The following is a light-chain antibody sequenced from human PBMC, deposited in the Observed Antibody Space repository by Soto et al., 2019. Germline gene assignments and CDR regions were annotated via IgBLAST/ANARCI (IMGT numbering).Light chain of an antibody. CDR3: AAWDGSLKGYV. CDR1: SSNIGSNT. V-gene: IGLV1-44*01. J-gene: IGLJ1*01. CDR2: RNN. Sequence: QSVLTQPRSTSGTPGQRVTISCSGSSSNIGSNTVNWYQQLPGTAPKLLIYRNNQRPSGVPDRFSGSKSGTSASLAISGLQSEDEADYYCAAWDGSLKGYVFATGTKVTVL.